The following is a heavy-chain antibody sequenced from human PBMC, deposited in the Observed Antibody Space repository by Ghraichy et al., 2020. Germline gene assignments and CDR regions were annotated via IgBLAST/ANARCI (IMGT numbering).Heavy chain of an antibody. CDR1: GFTFSSYS. CDR3: ARSPYDFWSGYYTLGYYYGMDV. Sequence: GGSLRLSCAASGFTFSSYSMNWVRQAPGKGLEWVSYISSSSSTIYYADSVKGRFTISRDNAKNSLYLQMNSLRDEDTAVYYCARSPYDFWSGYYTLGYYYGMDVWGQGTTVTVSS. D-gene: IGHD3-3*01. CDR2: ISSSSSTI. V-gene: IGHV3-48*02. J-gene: IGHJ6*02.